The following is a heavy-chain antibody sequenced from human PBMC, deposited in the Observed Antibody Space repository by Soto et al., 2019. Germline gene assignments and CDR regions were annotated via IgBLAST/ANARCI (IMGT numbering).Heavy chain of an antibody. CDR2: IYYSGST. CDR3: ARVDILTGYYHFDY. D-gene: IGHD3-9*01. V-gene: IGHV4-59*01. Sequence: KPSETLSLTCTVSGGSISSYYWSWIRQPPGKGLEWIGYIYYSGSTNYNPSLKSRVTISVDTSKNQFSLKLSSVTAADTAVYYCARVDILTGYYHFDYWGQGTLVTVSS. CDR1: GGSISSYY. J-gene: IGHJ4*02.